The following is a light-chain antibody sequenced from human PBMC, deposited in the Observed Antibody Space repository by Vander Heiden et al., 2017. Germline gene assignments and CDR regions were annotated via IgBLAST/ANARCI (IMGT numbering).Light chain of an antibody. CDR3: ASWDESLSGVV. CDR1: RSNIGTNY. Sequence: QSVLTQPPSASGTPGQRVSISCSGSRSNIGTNYVYWYQQLPGTAPKLRIYMSSQRPSGVPDRFSGSKSGTAAALAISGLRSEDEADYYCASWDESLSGVVFGGGTKLTVL. J-gene: IGLJ2*01. V-gene: IGLV1-47*01. CDR2: MSS.